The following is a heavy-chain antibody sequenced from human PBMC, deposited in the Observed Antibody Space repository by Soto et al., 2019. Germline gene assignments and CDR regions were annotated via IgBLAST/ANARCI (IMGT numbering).Heavy chain of an antibody. V-gene: IGHV3-66*01. Sequence: SLRLSCAASGFTVSSNYMSWVRQAPGKGLEWVSVIYSGGSTYYADSVEGRFAISRDNAKNSLYLQMNSLRVEDTAVYYCARDYNDFWSDHFDYWGQGALVTVSS. D-gene: IGHD3-3*01. CDR3: ARDYNDFWSDHFDY. CDR2: IYSGGST. J-gene: IGHJ4*02. CDR1: GFTVSSNY.